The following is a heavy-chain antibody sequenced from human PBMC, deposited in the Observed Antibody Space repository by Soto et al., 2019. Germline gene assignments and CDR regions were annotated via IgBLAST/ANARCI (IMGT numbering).Heavy chain of an antibody. J-gene: IGHJ3*02. CDR3: ARDPGGRAHAFDI. CDR1: GFTFSSYS. CDR2: ISSSSSYI. D-gene: IGHD1-26*01. V-gene: IGHV3-21*01. Sequence: EVQLVESGGGLVKPGGSLRLSCAASGFTFSSYSMNWVRQAPGKGLEWVSSISSSSSYIYYADSVKGRFTISRDNAKNSVHLQMNSLRVEDTAVYYCARDPGGRAHAFDIWGQGTMVNVSS.